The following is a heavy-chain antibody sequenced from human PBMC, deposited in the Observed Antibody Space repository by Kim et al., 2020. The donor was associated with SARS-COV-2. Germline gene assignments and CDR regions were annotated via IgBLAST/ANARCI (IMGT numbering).Heavy chain of an antibody. CDR2: ISWGGGTI. J-gene: IGHJ6*01. V-gene: IGHV3-9*01. Sequence: GGSLRHSCAASGFTFDDYYMHWVRQAPGKGLEWVSGISWGGGTIGYADSVEGRITISRDNAKTFLYLLMNMMRTEATALYCCAKAKTTMCQGVVYGIDV. D-gene: IGHD3-10*01. CDR1: GFTFDDYY. CDR3: AKAKTTMCQGVVYGIDV.